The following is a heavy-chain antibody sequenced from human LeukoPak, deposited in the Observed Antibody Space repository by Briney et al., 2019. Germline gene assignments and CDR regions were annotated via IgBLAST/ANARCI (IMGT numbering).Heavy chain of an antibody. CDR1: GHSITSGYY. J-gene: IGHJ5*01. D-gene: IGHD2-15*01. V-gene: IGHV4-38-2*02. Sequence: SETLSLTCTVSGHSITSGYYWGWIRQPPGKGLEWIGNIYHSGTNYYNPSLKSRVTMSVDTSKNQFSLKLSSVTAADTAVYYCARDSGRSRYNDWFAPWGQGTLVTVSS. CDR2: IYHSGTN. CDR3: ARDSGRSRYNDWFAP.